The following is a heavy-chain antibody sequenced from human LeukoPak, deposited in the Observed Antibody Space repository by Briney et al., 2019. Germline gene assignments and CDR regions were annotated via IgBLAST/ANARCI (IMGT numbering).Heavy chain of an antibody. CDR1: GDSISSFY. Sequence: SETLSLTCSVSGDSISSFYWTWIRQPPGKRLEWIGNIDYGGSSNYNPSLESRVTISVDTSKNQFSLKLSSVTAADTAVYYCARWIGDYGDYWGQGTLVTVSS. D-gene: IGHD2-2*03. CDR2: IDYGGSS. J-gene: IGHJ4*02. CDR3: ARWIGDYGDY. V-gene: IGHV4-59*01.